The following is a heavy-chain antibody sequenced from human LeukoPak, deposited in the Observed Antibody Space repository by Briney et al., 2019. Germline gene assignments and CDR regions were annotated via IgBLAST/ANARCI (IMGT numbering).Heavy chain of an antibody. Sequence: SSETLSLTCTVSGGSISSYYWSWIRQPAGKGLEWIGRIYTSGSTNYNPSLKSRVTMSVDTSKNQFSLKLSSVTAADTAVYYCARDAAYYYGSGSYRNGIDYWGQGTLVTVSS. J-gene: IGHJ4*02. CDR1: GGSISSYY. CDR3: ARDAAYYYGSGSYRNGIDY. V-gene: IGHV4-4*07. D-gene: IGHD3-10*01. CDR2: IYTSGST.